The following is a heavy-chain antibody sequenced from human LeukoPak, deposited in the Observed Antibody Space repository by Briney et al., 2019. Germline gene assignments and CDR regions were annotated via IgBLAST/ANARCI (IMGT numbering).Heavy chain of an antibody. D-gene: IGHD3-22*01. V-gene: IGHV3-30*18. CDR2: ISYDGSNK. CDR3: AKASYYYDSSGYSKSWFDP. CDR1: GFTFSSYG. J-gene: IGHJ5*02. Sequence: PGRSLRLSCAASGFTFSSYGMHWVRQAPGKGLEWVAVISYDGSNKYYADSVKGRSTISRDNSKNTLYLQMNSLRAEDTAVYYCAKASYYYDSSGYSKSWFDPWGQGTLVTVSS.